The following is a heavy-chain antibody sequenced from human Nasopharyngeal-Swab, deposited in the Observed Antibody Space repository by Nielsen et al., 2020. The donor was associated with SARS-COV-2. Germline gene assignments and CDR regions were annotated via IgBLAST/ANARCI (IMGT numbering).Heavy chain of an antibody. V-gene: IGHV3-33*06. J-gene: IGHJ2*01. Sequence: LKISCAASGFTFSSYGMHLVRQAPGKGLEGVAVIWYDGSNKYYADSVTGRFTISRDNSKKTLYLQMNSLRAEDTAVYYCAKGSGGSQWPTAGWYFDLWGRGTLVTVSS. D-gene: IGHD3-10*01. CDR1: GFTFSSYG. CDR3: AKGSGGSQWPTAGWYFDL. CDR2: IWYDGSNK.